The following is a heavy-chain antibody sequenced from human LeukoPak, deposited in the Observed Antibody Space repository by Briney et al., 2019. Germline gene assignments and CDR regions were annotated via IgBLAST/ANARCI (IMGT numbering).Heavy chain of an antibody. CDR2: IDHTGNT. Sequence: SETLSLTCAVYGGSFSGYYWSWIRQPPGKGLEWIGEIDHTGNTNYNPSLKSRVTVSVDTSKNQFSLKVRFLTAADTAVYYCAKQGRKSAFDFWGQGTLVTVSS. D-gene: IGHD7-27*01. J-gene: IGHJ4*02. CDR3: AKQGRKSAFDF. CDR1: GGSFSGYY. V-gene: IGHV4-34*01.